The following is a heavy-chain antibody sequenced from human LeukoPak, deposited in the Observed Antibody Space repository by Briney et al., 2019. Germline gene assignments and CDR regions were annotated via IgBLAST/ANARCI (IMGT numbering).Heavy chain of an antibody. D-gene: IGHD2-2*01. Sequence: SETLSLTCAVYGGSFSGYYWSWIRQPPGKGLEWIGEINHSGSTNYNPSLKSRVTISVDTSKNQFSLKLSSVTAADTAVYYCARGRRSLVVVPAAAGFGPWDQGTLVTVSS. J-gene: IGHJ5*02. V-gene: IGHV4-34*01. CDR2: INHSGST. CDR1: GGSFSGYY. CDR3: ARGRRSLVVVPAAAGFGP.